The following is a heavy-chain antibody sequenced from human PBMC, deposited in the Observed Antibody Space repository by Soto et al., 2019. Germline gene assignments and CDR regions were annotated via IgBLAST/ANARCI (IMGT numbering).Heavy chain of an antibody. CDR3: AKDKANTMVRGVMGY. J-gene: IGHJ4*02. Sequence: EVQLLESGGGLVQPGGSLRLSCAASGFTFSSYAMSWVRQAPGKGLEWVSAISGSGGSTYYADSVKGRFTISRDNSKNTLYLKMNSLRAEDTAVYYCAKDKANTMVRGVMGYWGQGTLVTVSS. CDR2: ISGSGGST. D-gene: IGHD3-10*01. CDR1: GFTFSSYA. V-gene: IGHV3-23*01.